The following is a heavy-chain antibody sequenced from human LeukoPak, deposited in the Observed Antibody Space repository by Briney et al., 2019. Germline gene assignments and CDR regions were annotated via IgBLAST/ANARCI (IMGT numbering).Heavy chain of an antibody. Sequence: SETLSLTCAVYGGSFSGYYWSWIRQPPGKGLEWIGEINHSGSTNYNPSLKGRVTISVDTSKNQFSLKLSSVTAADTAVYYCARGRGHSYGASWGYWGQGTLVTVSS. CDR1: GGSFSGYY. CDR3: ARGRGHSYGASWGY. CDR2: INHSGST. V-gene: IGHV4-34*01. J-gene: IGHJ4*02. D-gene: IGHD5-18*01.